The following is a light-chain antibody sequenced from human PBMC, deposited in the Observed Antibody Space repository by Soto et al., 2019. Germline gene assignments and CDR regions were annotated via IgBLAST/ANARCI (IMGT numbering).Light chain of an antibody. CDR1: QSLVHSSGNTY. CDR2: QVS. Sequence: DVVMTQSPLSLPVTLGQPASISCRSSQSLVHSSGNTYLNWFLQRPGHSPRRLIYQVSNRDSGVPDRFSGSGSGTDFTLEISRVETDDVGIYYCMQSTQLPPTFGQGTRLEIK. J-gene: IGKJ5*01. CDR3: MQSTQLPPT. V-gene: IGKV2-30*02.